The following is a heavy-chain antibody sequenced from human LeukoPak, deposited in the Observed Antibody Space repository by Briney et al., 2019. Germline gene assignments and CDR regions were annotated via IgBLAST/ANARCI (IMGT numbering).Heavy chain of an antibody. Sequence: GGSLRLSCAASGFTFSSYAMSWVRQAPGKGLEWVSVISDSGGNTYYADSVKGRFAISRDNSNNTLYLQMNSLRAEDTAVYYCAKERSGVVPAASNSWGQGTLVNVSS. J-gene: IGHJ5*02. D-gene: IGHD2-2*01. CDR2: ISDSGGNT. CDR1: GFTFSSYA. CDR3: AKERSGVVPAASNS. V-gene: IGHV3-23*01.